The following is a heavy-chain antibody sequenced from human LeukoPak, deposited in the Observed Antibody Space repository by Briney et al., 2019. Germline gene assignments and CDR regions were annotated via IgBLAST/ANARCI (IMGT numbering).Heavy chain of an antibody. D-gene: IGHD1-7*01. CDR2: INPNSGGT. CDR3: ARGARITGTNWVRLDYFDY. J-gene: IGHJ4*02. Sequence: GASVKVSCKASGDSFTGNYIHWVRQAPGQGLEWMGRINPNSGGTNYAQKFQGRVTMTRDTSVNTAYMELNGLNSDDTAVYYCARGARITGTNWVRLDYFDYWGQGTLVTASS. V-gene: IGHV1-2*06. CDR1: GDSFTGNY.